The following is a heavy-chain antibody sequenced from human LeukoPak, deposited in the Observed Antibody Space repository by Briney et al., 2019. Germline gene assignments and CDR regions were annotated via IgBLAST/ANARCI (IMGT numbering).Heavy chain of an antibody. V-gene: IGHV3-23*01. CDR3: AKDSYSSSSGYYYYDMDV. CDR2: ISGSGGST. CDR1: GFTFSSYA. Sequence: GASLRLSCAASGFTFSSYAMSWVRQAPGKGLEWVSAISGSGGSTYYADSVKGRFTISRDNSKNTLYLQMNSLRAEDTAVYYCAKDSYSSSSGYYYYDMDVWGQGTTVTVSS. J-gene: IGHJ6*02. D-gene: IGHD6-6*01.